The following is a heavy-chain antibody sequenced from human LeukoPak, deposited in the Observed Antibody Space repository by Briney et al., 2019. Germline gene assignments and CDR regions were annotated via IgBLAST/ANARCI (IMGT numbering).Heavy chain of an antibody. J-gene: IGHJ4*02. CDR1: GYSLTTYY. V-gene: IGHV1-46*01. D-gene: IGHD3-9*01. Sequence: ASVKVPCKASGYSLTTYYMHWVRQAPGQGLEWMAIINPSGGGTKYAQKFQGRVTMTRDTPTNTVYMELSSLRSEDTAVYYCARDGGFEYFDWLLYFWGQGTLVTVSS. CDR2: INPSGGGT. CDR3: ARDGGFEYFDWLLYF.